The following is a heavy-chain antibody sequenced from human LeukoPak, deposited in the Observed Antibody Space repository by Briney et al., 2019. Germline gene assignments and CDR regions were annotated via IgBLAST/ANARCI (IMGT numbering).Heavy chain of an antibody. CDR3: AREYRDNWFDP. Sequence: PSQTLSLTCTVSGGSISSGGYYWSWTRQHPGKGLEWIGYIYYSGSTYYNPSLKSRVTISVDTSKNQFSLKLSSVTAADTAVYYCAREYRDNWFDPWGQGTLVTVSS. D-gene: IGHD1-14*01. V-gene: IGHV4-31*03. CDR1: GGSISSGGYY. J-gene: IGHJ5*02. CDR2: IYYSGST.